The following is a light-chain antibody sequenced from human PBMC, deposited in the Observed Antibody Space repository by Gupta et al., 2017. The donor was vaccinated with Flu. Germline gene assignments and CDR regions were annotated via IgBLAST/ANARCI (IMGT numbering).Light chain of an antibody. J-gene: IGLJ1*01. CDR1: SNDVGGYNR. CDR2: DVT. CDR3: SSHAGRVTWV. Sequence: QSPPTQPRSVSGSPGQSVTISCTGTSNDVGGYNRVSWYAQRPGKAPKLILYDVTERPSGVPDRFSGSKSGNTVSLTISGPQADDEADYYCSSHAGRVTWVFGTGTAVTVL. V-gene: IGLV2-11*01.